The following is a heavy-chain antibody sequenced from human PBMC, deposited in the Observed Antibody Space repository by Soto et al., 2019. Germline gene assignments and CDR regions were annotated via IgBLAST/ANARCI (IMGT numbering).Heavy chain of an antibody. CDR3: TTDSIAAAETQYYYYYYGMDV. V-gene: IGHV3-15*07. CDR2: IKSKTDGGTT. Sequence: EVQLVESGGGLVKPGGSLRLSCAASGFTFSNAWMNWVRQAPGKGLEWVGRIKSKTDGGTTDYAAPVKGRFTISRDDSKNTLYLHMNSLKTEDTAVYYCTTDSIAAAETQYYYYYYGMDVWGQGTTVTVSS. D-gene: IGHD6-13*01. J-gene: IGHJ6*02. CDR1: GFTFSNAW.